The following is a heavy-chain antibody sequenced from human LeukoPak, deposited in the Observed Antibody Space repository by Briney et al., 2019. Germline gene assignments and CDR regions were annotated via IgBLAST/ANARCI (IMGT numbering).Heavy chain of an antibody. Sequence: PGGSLRLSCAASGFTFSTLGMSWVRQAPGKGLEWVSTIASSGDYPYYADSVKGRFTISRDKAKNTLYLQMNSLRAEDTALYHCSKGGSSDYWGQGTLVAVSS. V-gene: IGHV3-23*01. J-gene: IGHJ4*02. CDR2: IASSGDYP. D-gene: IGHD6-6*01. CDR1: GFTFSTLG. CDR3: SKGGSSDY.